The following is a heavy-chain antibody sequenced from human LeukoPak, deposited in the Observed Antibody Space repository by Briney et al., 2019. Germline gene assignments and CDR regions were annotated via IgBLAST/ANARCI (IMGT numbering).Heavy chain of an antibody. CDR3: AKVAGDRMDY. Sequence: GASVKVSCKASGYTFATYGFCWVRQAPGHGLEWMGWISSNTGKTDYAQKFQGRVTLTTDTSTSTANMELRSLRPDDTALYYCAKVAGDRMDYWGQGTLLTVSS. CDR1: GYTFATYG. D-gene: IGHD6-13*01. J-gene: IGHJ4*02. V-gene: IGHV1-18*01. CDR2: ISSNTGKT.